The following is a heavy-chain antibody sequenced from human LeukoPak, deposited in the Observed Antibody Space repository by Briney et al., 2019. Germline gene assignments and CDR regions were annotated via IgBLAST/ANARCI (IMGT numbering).Heavy chain of an antibody. CDR2: IRYDGSNE. CDR3: AKIEGKYQLANIPDS. Sequence: GGSLRLSCVASGFTFSYFGMHWVRQAPGKGLEWVAFIRYDGSNEYYAESVKGRFTISRGNSKNTLYLQMNSLRVEDTAAYYCAKIEGKYQLANIPDSWGQGTLVTVSS. J-gene: IGHJ4*02. V-gene: IGHV3-30*02. CDR1: GFTFSYFG. D-gene: IGHD2-2*01.